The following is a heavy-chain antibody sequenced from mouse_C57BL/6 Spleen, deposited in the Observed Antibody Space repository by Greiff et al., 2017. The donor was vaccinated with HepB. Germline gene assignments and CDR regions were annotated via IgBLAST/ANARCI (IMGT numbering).Heavy chain of an antibody. CDR1: EYEFPSHD. Sequence: DVKLVESGGGLVQPGESLKLSCESNEYEFPSHDMSWVRKTPEKRLELVAAINSDGGSTYYPDTMERRFIISRDNTKKTLYLQMSSLRSEDTALYYCARRASYDYDGPLYWYFDVWGTGTTVTVSS. V-gene: IGHV5-2*03. D-gene: IGHD2-4*01. J-gene: IGHJ1*03. CDR2: INSDGGST. CDR3: ARRASYDYDGPLYWYFDV.